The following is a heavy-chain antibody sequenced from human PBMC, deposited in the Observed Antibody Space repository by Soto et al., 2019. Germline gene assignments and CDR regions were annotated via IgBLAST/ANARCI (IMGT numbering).Heavy chain of an antibody. CDR3: ARAGYSSGLSDY. D-gene: IGHD6-19*01. Sequence: QVQLVESGGGVVQPGRSLRLSCAASGFTFSSYGMHWVRQAPGKGLEWVAVIWYDGSNKYYADSVKGRFTISRDNSKNTRYLQMNSLRAEDTAVYYCARAGYSSGLSDYWGQGTLVTVSS. V-gene: IGHV3-33*01. CDR2: IWYDGSNK. J-gene: IGHJ4*02. CDR1: GFTFSSYG.